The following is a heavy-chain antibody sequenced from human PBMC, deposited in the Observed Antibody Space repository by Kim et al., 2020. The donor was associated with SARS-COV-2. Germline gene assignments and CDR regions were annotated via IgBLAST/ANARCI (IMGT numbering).Heavy chain of an antibody. Sequence: SNPSLKSRVTISVETSKKQFSLRLGSVTAADTAVYYCAREGYSSSWGVDYWGQGTLVTVSS. J-gene: IGHJ4*02. CDR3: AREGYSSSWGVDY. V-gene: IGHV4-59*01. D-gene: IGHD6-13*01.